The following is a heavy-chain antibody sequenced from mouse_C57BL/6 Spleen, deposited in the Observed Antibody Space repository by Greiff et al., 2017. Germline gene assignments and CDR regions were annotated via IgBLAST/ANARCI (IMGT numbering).Heavy chain of an antibody. CDR2: IYPGDGDT. Sequence: VQLQQSGAELVKPGASVKISCKASGYAFSSYWMNWVKQRPGKGLEWIGQIYPGDGDTNYNGKFKGKATLTADKSSSTAYMQLSSLTSEDSAVYFCARGALPLDYFDYWGQGTTLTVSS. CDR1: GYAFSSYW. J-gene: IGHJ2*01. CDR3: ARGALPLDYFDY. D-gene: IGHD1-1*01. V-gene: IGHV1-80*01.